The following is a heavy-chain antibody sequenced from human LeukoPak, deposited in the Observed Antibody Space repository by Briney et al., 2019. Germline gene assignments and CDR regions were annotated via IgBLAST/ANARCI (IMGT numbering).Heavy chain of an antibody. Sequence: QPGGSLRLSCAASGFNFDSYAMTRVRQAPGKGLEWVSTVSASGAGTYFPDSVKGRFTISRDNSKNTLYLQMKYLRAEDTALYYCANNGGVGVAGSFDNWGRGTLVTVSS. CDR1: GFNFDSYA. CDR3: ANNGGVGVAGSFDN. J-gene: IGHJ4*02. V-gene: IGHV3-23*01. D-gene: IGHD6-19*01. CDR2: VSASGAGT.